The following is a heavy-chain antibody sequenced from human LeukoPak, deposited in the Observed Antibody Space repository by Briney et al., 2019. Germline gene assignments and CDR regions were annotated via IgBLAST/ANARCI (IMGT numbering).Heavy chain of an antibody. CDR1: GGSISSSHYY. V-gene: IGHV4-39*07. CDR2: VYYSGTT. CDR3: ATLPTFDY. Sequence: PSETLSLTCTVSGGSISSSHYYWGWIRQPPGKELEWIGSVYYSGTTYSNPSLKSRVTVSIDTSKTHFSLRLTSVTAADTAVYYCATLPTFDYWGQGTLVTVSS. J-gene: IGHJ4*02.